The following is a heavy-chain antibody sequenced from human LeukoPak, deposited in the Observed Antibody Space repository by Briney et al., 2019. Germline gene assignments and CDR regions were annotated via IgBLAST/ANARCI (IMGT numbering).Heavy chain of an antibody. CDR3: ARDGGYSYGSPSYYFDY. CDR2: ISSNGGSA. CDR1: GFTFSSYA. J-gene: IGHJ4*02. V-gene: IGHV3-64*01. D-gene: IGHD5-18*01. Sequence: PGGSVRLSCAASGFTFSSYAMHWVRQAPGKGLEYVSAISSNGGSAYYANSVKGRITISRDNSKNTLYLQMGSLRAEGMAVYYCARDGGYSYGSPSYYFDYWGQGTLVTASS.